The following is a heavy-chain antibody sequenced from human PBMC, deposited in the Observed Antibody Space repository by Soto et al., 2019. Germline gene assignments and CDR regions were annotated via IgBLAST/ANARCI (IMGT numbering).Heavy chain of an antibody. D-gene: IGHD2-8*02. CDR1: GFTVSSRH. V-gene: IGHV3-66*01. CDR2: FYSGGTT. CDR3: TRGMTGGVSASDV. Sequence: PGGSLRLSCAASGFTVSSRHMSWVRQAPGKGLEWVSVFYSGGTTYDADSVKGRFTISRDNSKNMLYLQMNSLRAEDTAVYFCTRGMTGGVSASDVCGQGTMVTVSS. J-gene: IGHJ3*01.